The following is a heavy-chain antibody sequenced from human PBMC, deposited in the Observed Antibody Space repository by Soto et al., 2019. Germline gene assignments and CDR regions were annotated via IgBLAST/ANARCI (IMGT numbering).Heavy chain of an antibody. CDR3: ARGKVGEWTYYFDY. V-gene: IGHV1-8*01. CDR2: MNPNSGNT. J-gene: IGHJ4*02. CDR1: GFTFTSYD. Sequence: ASVKVSCKASGFTFTSYDINWVRQATGQGLEWMGWMNPNSGNTGYAQKFQARVTMTRNTSISTAYMELSSLRSEDTAVYYCARGKVGEWTYYFDYWGQGTLVTVSS. D-gene: IGHD3-3*01.